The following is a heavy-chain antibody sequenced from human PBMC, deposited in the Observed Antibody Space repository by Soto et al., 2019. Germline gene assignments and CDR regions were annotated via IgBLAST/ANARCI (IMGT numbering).Heavy chain of an antibody. Sequence: QVQLVQSGAEVKKPGASVKVSCKASGYTFTSYDINWLRQATGQGLEWMGWMHPNSSNTGYAQKFQGRVTMTRNTSISTDYMELSSLRSEDTAVYYCARGRGYCSGGSCSNRKSSYWFDPWGQGTLVTVSS. CDR2: MHPNSSNT. D-gene: IGHD2-15*01. V-gene: IGHV1-8*01. CDR1: GYTFTSYD. CDR3: ARGRGYCSGGSCSNRKSSYWFDP. J-gene: IGHJ5*02.